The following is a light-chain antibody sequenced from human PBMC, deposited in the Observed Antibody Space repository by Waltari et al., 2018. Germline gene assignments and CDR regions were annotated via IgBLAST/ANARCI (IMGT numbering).Light chain of an antibody. Sequence: QSALAQPASVSGSPGQSITISCTGTSSDVGGYNYVSWYPHHPGNAPKLLIYEVSNRPSGVSDRFPGSKSGNTASLTISGLQVEDDCDYYCSSYTNTNGPYVFGSGTKVTV. CDR1: SSDVGGYNY. V-gene: IGLV2-14*01. CDR2: EVS. CDR3: SSYTNTNGPYV. J-gene: IGLJ1*01.